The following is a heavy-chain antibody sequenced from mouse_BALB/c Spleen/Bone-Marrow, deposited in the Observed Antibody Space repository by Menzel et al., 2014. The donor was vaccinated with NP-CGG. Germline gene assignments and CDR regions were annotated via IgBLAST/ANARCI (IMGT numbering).Heavy chain of an antibody. V-gene: IGHV3-8*02. D-gene: IGHD4-1*01. J-gene: IGHJ2*01. CDR2: ISHSGST. Sequence: VQLKQSGPSLVKPSQTLSLTCSVTGDSITSGYWNWIRKFPGNKLEYMGYISHSGSTYYNPSLKSRISITRDTSKNQFYLQLNSVTTEDTATYYCARYPLGRGYFDYWGQGTTLTVSS. CDR3: ARYPLGRGYFDY. CDR1: GDSITSGY.